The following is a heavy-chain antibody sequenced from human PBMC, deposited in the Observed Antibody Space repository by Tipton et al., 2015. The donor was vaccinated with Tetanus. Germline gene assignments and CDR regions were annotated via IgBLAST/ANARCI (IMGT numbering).Heavy chain of an antibody. J-gene: IGHJ5*02. CDR1: GGLISTGGYS. CDR2: IYHTGST. V-gene: IGHV4-30-2*01. CDR3: ASLPKHWLAPRGAP. D-gene: IGHD6-19*01. Sequence: TLSLTCAVSGGLISTGGYSWSWFRQPPGKGLEWIGYIYHTGSTYYNPSLKSRVTILVNMSKKHFSLNLTSLTAADTAVYYCASLPKHWLAPRGAPWGQGTLVTVSS.